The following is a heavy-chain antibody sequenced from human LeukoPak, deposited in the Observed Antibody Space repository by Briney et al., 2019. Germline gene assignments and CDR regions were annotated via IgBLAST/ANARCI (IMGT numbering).Heavy chain of an antibody. V-gene: IGHV1-8*01. CDR3: ARGRWTDKATTAWSY. D-gene: IGHD3-10*01. CDR2: MNPKNGNT. J-gene: IGHJ4*02. CDR1: GYTFTNYD. Sequence: ASVKVSCKASGYTFTNYDINWVRQAPGQGLEWMAWMNPKNGNTGYAQKFQGRVTMTWNTSMSTAYMEVNGLQSEDTAIYFCARGRWTDKATTAWSYWGQGTPVTVSS.